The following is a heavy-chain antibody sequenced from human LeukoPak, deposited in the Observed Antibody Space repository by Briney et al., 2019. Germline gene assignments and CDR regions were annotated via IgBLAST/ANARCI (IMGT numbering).Heavy chain of an antibody. CDR2: IYYSGST. J-gene: IGHJ5*02. CDR1: GGSISSNSYY. CDR3: AIHECCFVDCYWFDP. D-gene: IGHD2-21*02. V-gene: IGHV4-39*01. Sequence: PSETLSLTCTVSGGSISSNSYYWGRLRQPPGKGLEWIGSIYYSGSTYYNPSLKSRVTISVDTSKNQFSLKLSSVPSSNTVVFDCAIHECCFVDCYWFDPWGQGTLVTVSS.